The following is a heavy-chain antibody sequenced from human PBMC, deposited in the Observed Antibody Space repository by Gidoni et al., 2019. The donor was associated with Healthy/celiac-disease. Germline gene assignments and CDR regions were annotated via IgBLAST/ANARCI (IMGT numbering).Heavy chain of an antibody. CDR1: GGSIRRGGYY. CDR2: IYYSGST. CDR3: ARGPSGDYGIGVAYFDY. J-gene: IGHJ4*02. V-gene: IGHV4-31*03. D-gene: IGHD4-17*01. Sequence: QVQLQESGTGLVKPSQTLSLTCTVSGGSIRRGGYYWSWIRQHPGKGLEWIGYIYYSGSTYYNPSLKSRVTISVDTSKNQFSLKLSSVTAADTAVYYCARGPSGDYGIGVAYFDYWGQGTLVTVSS.